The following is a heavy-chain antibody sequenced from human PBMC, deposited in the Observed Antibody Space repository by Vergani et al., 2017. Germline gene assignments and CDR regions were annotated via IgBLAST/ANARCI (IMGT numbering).Heavy chain of an antibody. CDR2: ISYDGSNK. V-gene: IGHV3-30-3*01. J-gene: IGHJ4*02. CDR3: ARGSGYGYGRYYFDY. D-gene: IGHD5-12*01. CDR1: GFTFSSYA. Sequence: VKLVESGGGVVQPGRSLRLSCAASGFTFSSYAMHWVRQAPGKGLEWVAVISYDGSNKYYADSVKGRFTISRDNSKNTLYLQMNSLRAEDTAVYYCARGSGYGYGRYYFDYWGQGTLVTVSS.